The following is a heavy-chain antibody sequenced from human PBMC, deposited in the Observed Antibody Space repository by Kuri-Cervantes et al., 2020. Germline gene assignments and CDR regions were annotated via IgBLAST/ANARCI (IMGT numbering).Heavy chain of an antibody. CDR2: IWYDGSNK. CDR3: AKTGDYDFWSGYYSYYYYGMDV. D-gene: IGHD3-3*01. Sequence: GGSLRLSCAASGFTFSSYGMHWVRQAPGEGLEWVAVIWYDGSNKYYADSVKGRFTISRDNSKNTLYLQMNSLRAEDTAVYYCAKTGDYDFWSGYYSYYYYGMDVWGQGTTVTSP. J-gene: IGHJ6*02. CDR1: GFTFSSYG. V-gene: IGHV3-30*02.